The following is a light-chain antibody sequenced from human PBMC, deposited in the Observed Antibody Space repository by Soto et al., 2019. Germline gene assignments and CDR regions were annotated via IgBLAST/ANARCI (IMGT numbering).Light chain of an antibody. J-gene: IGKJ4*01. CDR1: QGISRW. CDR3: EQANTLPLT. V-gene: IGKV1-12*01. CDR2: AAS. Sequence: DIQMTQSPSSVSASVGDRVTITCRARQGISRWLAWYQQKPGKAPKLQIYAASRWQSGVPSRFSGSVSGTDFTLTISSLQPEEFAHNYYEQANTLPLTFGGGTKVEIK.